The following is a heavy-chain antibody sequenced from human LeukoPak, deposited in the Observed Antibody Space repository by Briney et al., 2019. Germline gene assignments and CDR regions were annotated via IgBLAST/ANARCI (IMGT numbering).Heavy chain of an antibody. CDR1: GFTFSRHW. CDR2: IKEDGSEK. Sequence: GGSLRLSCAASGFTFSRHWMGWVRQAPGKGLEWVANIKEDGSEKYYVDSVKGRFTISRDNAKNSLYLQMNSLRAEDTAVYYCARDTYYYDSSGYPDYWGQGTLVTVSS. CDR3: ARDTYYYDSSGYPDY. V-gene: IGHV3-7*01. J-gene: IGHJ4*02. D-gene: IGHD3-22*01.